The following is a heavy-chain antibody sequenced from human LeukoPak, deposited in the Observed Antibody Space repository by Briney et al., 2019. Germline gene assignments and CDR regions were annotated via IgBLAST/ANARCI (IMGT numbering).Heavy chain of an antibody. CDR3: AKHGGAGEVDYHYGMDV. Sequence: GGSLRLSCAASGLIFARYAMNWVRQAPGKGLEWVSTISGSGGRTYYADSVKGRFTVSRDNSKNTLYLQMNSLRAADTAVYYCAKHGGAGEVDYHYGMDVWGQGTTVTVFS. CDR2: ISGSGGRT. V-gene: IGHV3-23*01. J-gene: IGHJ6*02. CDR1: GLIFARYA. D-gene: IGHD2-21*01.